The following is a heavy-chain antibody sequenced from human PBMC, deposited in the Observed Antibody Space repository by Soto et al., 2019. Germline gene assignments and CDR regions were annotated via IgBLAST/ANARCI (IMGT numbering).Heavy chain of an antibody. CDR3: AKDLWELLASGLVDY. J-gene: IGHJ4*02. Sequence: GGSLRLSCAASGFTFSSYGMHWVRQLPCKGMEWVAVIPYDGSNKYYGDSVKGRCTISRDNSKNTRYLQMNSLRAEDTAVYYCAKDLWELLASGLVDYWGRGTLVTVST. V-gene: IGHV3-30*18. CDR2: IPYDGSNK. D-gene: IGHD1-26*01. CDR1: GFTFSSYG.